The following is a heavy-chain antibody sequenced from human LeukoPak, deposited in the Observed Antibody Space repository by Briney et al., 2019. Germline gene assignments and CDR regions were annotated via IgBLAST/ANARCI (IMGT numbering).Heavy chain of an antibody. CDR3: ARHLIRYFCWLSTPTNDAFDN. D-gene: IGHD3-9*01. J-gene: IGHJ3*02. CDR1: GGSISSYY. Sequence: SETLSLTCTVSGGSISSYYWSWNRQPPGKGLEWIGYIYTSGSTNYNPSLKSRVTISVDTSKNQFSLKLSSVTAADTAVYYCARHLIRYFCWLSTPTNDAFDNWGQGKMVHVFS. CDR2: IYTSGST. V-gene: IGHV4-4*09.